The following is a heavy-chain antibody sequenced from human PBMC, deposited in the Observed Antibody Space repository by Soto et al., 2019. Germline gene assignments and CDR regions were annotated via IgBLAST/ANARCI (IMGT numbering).Heavy chain of an antibody. J-gene: IGHJ4*02. V-gene: IGHV4-59*08. CDR3: ARHWGFWADY. CDR1: GGSISSYY. D-gene: IGHD3-16*01. CDR2: IYYSGST. Sequence: QVQLQESGPGLVKPSETLSLTCTVSGGSISSYYWGWIRQPPGKGLEWIGYIYYSGSTNYNPSLKGRVTISVDTSKNQFSLKLSSVTAADTAVYYCARHWGFWADYWGQGTLVTVSS.